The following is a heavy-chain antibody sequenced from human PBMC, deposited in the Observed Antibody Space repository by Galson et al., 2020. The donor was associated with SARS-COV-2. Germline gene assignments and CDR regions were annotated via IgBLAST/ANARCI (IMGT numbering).Heavy chain of an antibody. CDR2: IKQDGSEK. CDR3: AREGYYYGSGNSPYDAFDI. Sequence: GGSLRLSCAASGFTFSSYWMSWVRQAPGKGLEWVANIKQDGSEKYYVDSVKGRFTISRDNAKNSLYLQMNSLRAEDTAVYYCAREGYYYGSGNSPYDAFDIWGQGTMVTVSS. CDR1: GFTFSSYW. D-gene: IGHD3-10*01. J-gene: IGHJ3*02. V-gene: IGHV3-7*01.